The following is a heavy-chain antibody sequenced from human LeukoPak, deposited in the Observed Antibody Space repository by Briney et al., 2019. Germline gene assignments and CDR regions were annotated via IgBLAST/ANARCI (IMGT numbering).Heavy chain of an antibody. V-gene: IGHV1-69*13. CDR1: GGTFSSYA. D-gene: IGHD3-10*01. J-gene: IGHJ6*03. CDR2: IIPIFGTA. Sequence: SVKVSCKASGGTFSSYAISWVRQAPGQGLEWMGGIIPIFGTANYAQKFQGRVTITADESTSTAYMELSSLRSEDTAVYYCAKSPLRTYCYGSGSFHYYYYMDVWGKGTTVTVSS. CDR3: AKSPLRTYCYGSGSFHYYYYMDV.